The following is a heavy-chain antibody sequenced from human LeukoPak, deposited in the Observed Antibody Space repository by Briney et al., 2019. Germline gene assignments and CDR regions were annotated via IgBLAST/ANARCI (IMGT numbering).Heavy chain of an antibody. CDR3: AKWGLSYFDY. J-gene: IGHJ4*02. V-gene: IGHV3-23*01. CDR2: ISGGGDST. CDR1: GFTFSSYA. Sequence: GGSLRLSCAASGFTFSSYAMSWVRQAPGKGLEWVSAISGGGDSTYYADSVKGRFTISRDNSKNTLYLRMNSLRAEDTAVYYCAKWGLSYFDYWGQGTLVTVSS. D-gene: IGHD3-16*01.